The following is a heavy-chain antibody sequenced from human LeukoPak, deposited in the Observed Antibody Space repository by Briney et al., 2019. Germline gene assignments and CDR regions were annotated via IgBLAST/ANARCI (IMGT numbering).Heavy chain of an antibody. CDR2: INTNTGNP. CDR3: ARDLKTGTSWGTDY. J-gene: IGHJ4*02. Sequence: ASVKVSCKASGYTFTSYGMNWVRQAPGQGLEWMGWINTNTGNPTYAQGFTGRFVFSLDTSVSTAFLQISSLKAEDTAVYYCARDLKTGTSWGTDYWGQGTLVTVSS. D-gene: IGHD1-1*01. V-gene: IGHV7-4-1*02. CDR1: GYTFTSYG.